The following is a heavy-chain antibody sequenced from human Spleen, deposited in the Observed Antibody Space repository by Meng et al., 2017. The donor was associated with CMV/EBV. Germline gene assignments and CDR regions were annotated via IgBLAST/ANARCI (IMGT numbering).Heavy chain of an antibody. J-gene: IGHJ4*02. D-gene: IGHD6-13*01. Sequence: QITLKEAGPPLVKPTQTLTLTCTFSGFSLSTSGVGVGWIRQPPGKALEWLALIYWDDDKRYSPSLKSRLTITKDTSKNQVVLTMTNMDPVDTATYYCAHGYSSIMGTYYFDYWGQGTLVTVSS. V-gene: IGHV2-5*02. CDR2: IYWDDDK. CDR1: GFSLSTSGVG. CDR3: AHGYSSIMGTYYFDY.